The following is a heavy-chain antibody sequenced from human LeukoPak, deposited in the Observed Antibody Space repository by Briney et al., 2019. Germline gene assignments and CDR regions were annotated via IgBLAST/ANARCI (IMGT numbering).Heavy chain of an antibody. J-gene: IGHJ4*02. CDR1: SDSISSSY. Sequence: SETLSLTCTVSSDSISSSYWSWIRQPPGKGLEWIGSIYYSGSTSYNPSLKSRVTISVDTSKNQFSLKLTSVTAADTAVYYCARHGHHGDHDYWGQGTLVTVSS. CDR2: IYYSGST. CDR3: ARHGHHGDHDY. D-gene: IGHD2-21*02. V-gene: IGHV4-59*05.